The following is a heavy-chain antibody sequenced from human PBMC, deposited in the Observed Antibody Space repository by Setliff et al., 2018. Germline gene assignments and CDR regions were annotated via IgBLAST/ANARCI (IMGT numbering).Heavy chain of an antibody. CDR3: ARVGDSSGWYFSRYFDT. CDR1: GYSISSGYY. Sequence: PSETLSLTCTVSGYSISSGYYWGWIRQPPGKGLEWIGSIYHSGSTYYNPSLKSRVTISVDTSKNQFSLKLSSVTAADTAVYYCARVGDSSGWYFSRYFDTGARERWSPSPQ. D-gene: IGHD6-19*01. J-gene: IGHJ4*02. CDR2: IYHSGST. V-gene: IGHV4-38-2*02.